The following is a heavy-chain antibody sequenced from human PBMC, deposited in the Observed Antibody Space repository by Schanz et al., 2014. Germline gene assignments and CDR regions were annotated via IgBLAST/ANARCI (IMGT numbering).Heavy chain of an antibody. J-gene: IGHJ4*02. D-gene: IGHD2-15*01. CDR1: GFTFSDYY. Sequence: VKLVESGGGLVKPGGSLRLSCAASGFTFSDYYMSWIRQAPGKGLEWVAVISYDGSNKYYADSVKGRFTISRDNSKNTLYLQMNTLRAEDTAVYYCARDRGYCSGGSCLTFDYWGQGTLVTVSS. CDR2: ISYDGSNK. CDR3: ARDRGYCSGGSCLTFDY. V-gene: IGHV3-30-3*01.